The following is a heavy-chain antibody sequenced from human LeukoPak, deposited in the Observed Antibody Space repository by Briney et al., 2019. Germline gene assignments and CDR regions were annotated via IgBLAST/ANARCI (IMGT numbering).Heavy chain of an antibody. CDR1: GFTFSSYS. CDR3: ARGEGLKRPFHDYSNYFHFDY. CDR2: ISSSSSYI. V-gene: IGHV3-21*01. J-gene: IGHJ4*02. Sequence: PGGSLRLSCAASGFTFSSYSMNWVRQAPGKGLEWVSSISSSSSYIYYADSVKGRFTISRDNAKNSLYLQMNSLRAEDTAVYYCARGEGLKRPFHDYSNYFHFDYWGQGTLVTVSS. D-gene: IGHD4-11*01.